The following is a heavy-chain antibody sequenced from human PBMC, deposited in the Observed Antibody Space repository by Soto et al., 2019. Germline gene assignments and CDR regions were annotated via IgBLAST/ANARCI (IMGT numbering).Heavy chain of an antibody. CDR3: AIIMTHSDSFDI. CDR2: INSNSGAT. V-gene: IGHV1-2*04. D-gene: IGHD3-16*01. Sequence: ASVKVSCKASGYSFAGFYIHWMRQAPGQGLEWVGSINSNSGATTYAQKFQDSVAMTRDTSVSTAYMDLNRLTPDDTAIYYCAIIMTHSDSFDIWGQGTMVTVSS. CDR1: GYSFAGFY. J-gene: IGHJ3*02.